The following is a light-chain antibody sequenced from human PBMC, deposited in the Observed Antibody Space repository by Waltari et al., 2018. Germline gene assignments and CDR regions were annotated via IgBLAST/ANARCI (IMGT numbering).Light chain of an antibody. Sequence: QSVVTQPPSASGTPGQRVTISCSGSNSNIGRNPVNWYQQLPGTAPKVLIYSNNQRPSGVPDRFSGSKSGTSASLAISGLQSEDEADYYCAAWDYSLNGVLFGGGTKLTVL. CDR2: SNN. CDR1: NSNIGRNP. CDR3: AAWDYSLNGVL. J-gene: IGLJ2*01. V-gene: IGLV1-44*01.